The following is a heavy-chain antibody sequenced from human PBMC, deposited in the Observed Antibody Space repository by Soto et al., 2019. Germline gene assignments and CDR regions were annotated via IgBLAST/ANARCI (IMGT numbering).Heavy chain of an antibody. CDR1: GLTFSYYG. Sequence: GGSLRLSCVASGLTFSYYGMYWVRQAPGEGLEWVAVILNDGSNKYYADSVKRRFTISRDNSKDTLFLQMNSLRAEDTAVYYCAKGIRRYYDFWSGHRLDYAMDVWGQGTTVTVSS. D-gene: IGHD3-3*01. CDR3: AKGIRRYYDFWSGHRLDYAMDV. V-gene: IGHV3-30*18. J-gene: IGHJ6*02. CDR2: ILNDGSNK.